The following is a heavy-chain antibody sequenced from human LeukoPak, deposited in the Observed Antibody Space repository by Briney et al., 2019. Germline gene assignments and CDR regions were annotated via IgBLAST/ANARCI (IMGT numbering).Heavy chain of an antibody. CDR3: ARGRAAADDFDL. D-gene: IGHD6-13*01. CDR1: GCTFSSYS. Sequence: ASVKVSCKASGCTFSSYSINWVRQAPGQGLAWLGWINTHNGDVKYTQKFQGRVTLTTDSSTGTAYMELRSLRSDDTGLYFCARGRAAADDFDLWGQGTLVTVSS. V-gene: IGHV1-18*01. CDR2: INTHNGDV. J-gene: IGHJ4*02.